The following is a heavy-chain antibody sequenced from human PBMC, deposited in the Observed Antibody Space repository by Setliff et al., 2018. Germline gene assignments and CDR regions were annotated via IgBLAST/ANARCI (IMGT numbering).Heavy chain of an antibody. CDR1: GFTFSSYA. V-gene: IGHV3-30-3*01. CDR3: AREGYSSGWFDY. CDR2: ISYDGSNK. J-gene: IGHJ4*02. Sequence: GGSLRLSCAASGFTFSSYAMHWVRQAPGKGLEWVTVISYDGSNKYYADSVKGRFTISRDNSKNTLYLQMNSLRAEDTAVYSWAREGYSSGWFDYWGQGTLVTVSS. D-gene: IGHD6-19*01.